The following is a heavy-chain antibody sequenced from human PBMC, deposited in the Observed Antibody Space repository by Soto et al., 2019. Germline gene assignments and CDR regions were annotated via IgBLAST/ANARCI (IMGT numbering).Heavy chain of an antibody. CDR1: GDSISSSIYY. Sequence: SETLSLTCTVSGDSISSSIYYWGWIRQPPGKGLEWIGSLLYGGSTFYNPSLRGRVTMSVDTSKNQLSLKLNSVTAADTAMYYCARQTYMPWNWFAPWGQGTLVTVSS. J-gene: IGHJ5*02. CDR2: LLYGGST. D-gene: IGHD2-2*01. CDR3: ARQTYMPWNWFAP. V-gene: IGHV4-39*01.